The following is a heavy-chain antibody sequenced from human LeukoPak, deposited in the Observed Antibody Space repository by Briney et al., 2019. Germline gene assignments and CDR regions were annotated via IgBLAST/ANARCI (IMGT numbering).Heavy chain of an antibody. D-gene: IGHD1-26*01. CDR3: AKPASGTYYMFDY. CDR1: GITLSSYG. J-gene: IGHJ4*02. Sequence: GRSLRLSCAASGITLSSYGMHWVRQAPGKGLEWVAVIWYDGSNEYYAGSVKGRFTISRDNSKNTLYLQMNSLRAEDTAVYYCAKPASGTYYMFDYWGRGTLVTVSS. CDR2: IWYDGSNE. V-gene: IGHV3-33*06.